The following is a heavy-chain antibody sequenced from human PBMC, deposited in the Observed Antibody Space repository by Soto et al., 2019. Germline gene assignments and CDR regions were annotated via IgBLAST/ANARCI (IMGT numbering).Heavy chain of an antibody. CDR3: ARVPDR. Sequence: SETLSLTCNVSGDSITSGGYYWSWIRQHPGKGLEWIGYVYHSGSTYYNPSLKSRVTISVDRSKNQFSLKLSSVTAADTAVYYCARVPDRWGQGTLVTVSS. V-gene: IGHV4-30-2*01. J-gene: IGHJ5*02. CDR1: GDSITSGGYY. D-gene: IGHD2-2*01. CDR2: VYHSGST.